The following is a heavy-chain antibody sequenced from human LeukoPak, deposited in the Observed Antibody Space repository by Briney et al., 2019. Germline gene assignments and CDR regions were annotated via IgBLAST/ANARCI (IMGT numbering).Heavy chain of an antibody. V-gene: IGHV4-30-4*08. CDR3: AKYYDSSGYYYGVGFDY. D-gene: IGHD3-22*01. CDR2: IYYSGNT. J-gene: IGHJ4*02. CDR1: GGSINSGDYY. Sequence: SETLSLTCTVSGGSINSGDYYWNWIRQPPGKGLEWIGYIYYSGNTYYNPSLKTRVTISVDTSKNQFSLKLSSVTAADTAVYYCAKYYDSSGYYYGVGFDYWGQGTLVTVSS.